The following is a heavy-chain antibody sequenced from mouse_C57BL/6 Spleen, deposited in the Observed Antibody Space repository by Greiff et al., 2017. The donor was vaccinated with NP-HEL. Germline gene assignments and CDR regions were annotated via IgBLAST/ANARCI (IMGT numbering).Heavy chain of an antibody. J-gene: IGHJ4*01. CDR2: INYDGSST. D-gene: IGHD2-4*01. Sequence: DVKLVESEGGLVQPGSSMKLSCTASGFTFSDYYMAWVRQVPEKGLEWVANINYDGSSTYYLDSLKSRFIISRDNAKNILYLQMSSLKSEDTATYYCARVDYDYDDAMDYWGQGTSVTVSS. CDR3: ARVDYDYDDAMDY. CDR1: GFTFSDYY. V-gene: IGHV5-16*01.